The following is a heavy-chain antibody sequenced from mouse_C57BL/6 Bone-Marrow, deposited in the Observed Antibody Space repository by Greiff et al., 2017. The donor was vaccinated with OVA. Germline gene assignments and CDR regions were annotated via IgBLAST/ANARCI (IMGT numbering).Heavy chain of an antibody. V-gene: IGHV1-26*01. J-gene: IGHJ3*01. CDR3: AREDYGRAY. CDR1: GYTFTDYY. D-gene: IGHD2-4*01. Sequence: VQLQQSGPELVKPGASVKISCKASGYTFTDYYMNWVQQSHGKSLEWIGDINPNNGGPSYNQTFKGKATLTVDKSSRAAFMELRSLTAEDSAVKYGAREDYGRAYWGQGTLGTVSA. CDR2: INPNNGGP.